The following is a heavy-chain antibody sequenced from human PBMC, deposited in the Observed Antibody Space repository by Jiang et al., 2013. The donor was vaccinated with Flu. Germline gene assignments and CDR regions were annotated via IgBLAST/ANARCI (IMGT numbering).Heavy chain of an antibody. V-gene: IGHV1-18*01. CDR2: ISAYNGNT. J-gene: IGHJ6*02. Sequence: GAEVKKPGASVKVSCKASGYTFTSYGISWVRQAPGQGLEWMGWISAYNGNTNYAQKLQGRVTMTTDTSTSTAYMELRSLRSDDTAVYYCARAEPFTVDIVVVPAGFYYYYGMDVWGQGTTVTVSS. D-gene: IGHD2-2*03. CDR3: ARAEPFTVDIVVVPAGFYYYYGMDV. CDR1: GYTFTSYG.